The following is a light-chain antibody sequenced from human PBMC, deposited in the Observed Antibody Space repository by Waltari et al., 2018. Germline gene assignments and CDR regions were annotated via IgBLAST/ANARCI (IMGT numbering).Light chain of an antibody. Sequence: QSALTQPRSVSGSPGPSVTISCTGTSSDVGTSDRVSWYQQSPGKAPKLMIYDVSKRPSGVPSRFSGSKSGNTASLTISGLQAEDEADYYCCSYAGAYTYVFGTGTKVTVL. J-gene: IGLJ1*01. CDR3: CSYAGAYTYV. V-gene: IGLV2-11*01. CDR2: DVS. CDR1: SSDVGTSDR.